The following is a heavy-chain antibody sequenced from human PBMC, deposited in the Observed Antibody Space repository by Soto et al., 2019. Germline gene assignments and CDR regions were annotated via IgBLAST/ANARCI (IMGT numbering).Heavy chain of an antibody. V-gene: IGHV1-69*12. J-gene: IGHJ6*02. D-gene: IGHD4-17*01. CDR3: ARSHYGDQAYYYYYGMDV. CDR2: IIPIFGTA. Sequence: QVQLVQSGAEVKKPGSSVKVSCKASGGTFSSYAISWVRQAPGQGLEWMGGIIPIFGTANYAQKFQGRVTITADESTSTAYMELSSLRSDDTAVYYCARSHYGDQAYYYYYGMDVWGQGTTVTVSS. CDR1: GGTFSSYA.